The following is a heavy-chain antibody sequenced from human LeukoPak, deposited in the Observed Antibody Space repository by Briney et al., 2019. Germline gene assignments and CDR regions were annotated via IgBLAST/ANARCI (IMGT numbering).Heavy chain of an antibody. CDR2: IYYSGST. V-gene: IGHV4-59*08. CDR3: ARRHWGPIDY. CDR1: GGSISRYY. D-gene: IGHD7-27*01. Sequence: SETLSLTCTVSGGSISRYYWSGLRQPPGKGGEGMGYIYYSGSTNYTPSLKSRVAISVDTSKNQFSLKLSSVTAADTAVYYCARRHWGPIDYWGQGTLVTVSS. J-gene: IGHJ4*02.